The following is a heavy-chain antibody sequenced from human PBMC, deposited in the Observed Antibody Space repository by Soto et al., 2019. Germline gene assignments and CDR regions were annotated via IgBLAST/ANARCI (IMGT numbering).Heavy chain of an antibody. CDR1: GLTVSSNY. CDR3: ARDSSLHQPLFYGMDV. D-gene: IGHD2-2*01. V-gene: IGHV3-66*01. J-gene: IGHJ6*02. CDR2: MYSGGST. Sequence: EVQLVESGGGLVQPGGSLRLSCAASGLTVSSNYMSWVRQAPGKGLEWVSVMYSGGSTYYADSVKGRFIISRDNYKNTLYLQMDSLRVEDTAVDYCARDSSLHQPLFYGMDVWGQGTKVTVSS.